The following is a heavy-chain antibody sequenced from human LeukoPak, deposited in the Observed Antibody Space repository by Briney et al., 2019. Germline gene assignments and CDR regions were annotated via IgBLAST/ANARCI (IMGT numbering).Heavy chain of an antibody. J-gene: IGHJ4*02. CDR1: GYTFTSYY. Sequence: ASVKVSCKASGYTFTSYYMHWVRQAPGQGLEWMGMINPSVGSTTYAQEFQGRVTVTRDMSTSTFYMELSSLRSEDTAVYYCAREGWELLDYWGQGTLVTVSS. D-gene: IGHD1-26*01. V-gene: IGHV1-46*01. CDR2: INPSVGST. CDR3: AREGWELLDY.